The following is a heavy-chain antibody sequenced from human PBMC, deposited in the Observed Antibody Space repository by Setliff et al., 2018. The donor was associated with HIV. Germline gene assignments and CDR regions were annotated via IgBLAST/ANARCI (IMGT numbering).Heavy chain of an antibody. CDR3: ARGIVATILDY. V-gene: IGHV4-34*01. CDR2: INHSGST. CDR1: GGSFSGYY. J-gene: IGHJ4*02. D-gene: IGHD5-12*01. Sequence: LSLTCAVYGGSFSGYYWSWIRQPPGKGLEWIGEINHSGSTNYNPSLKSRVTISVDTSKNQFSLKLSSVTAADTAVYYCARGIVATILDYWGQGTLVTVSS.